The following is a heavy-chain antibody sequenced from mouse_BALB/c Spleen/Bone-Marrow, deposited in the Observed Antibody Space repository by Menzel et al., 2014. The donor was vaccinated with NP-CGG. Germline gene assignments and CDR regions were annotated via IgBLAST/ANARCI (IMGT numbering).Heavy chain of an antibody. D-gene: IGHD2-4*01. CDR1: GYTFTDYY. CDR2: VNPYNGGT. Sequence: EVQLQQSGPELVKPGASVKMSCKASGYTFTDYYMDWVKQSHGESFEWIGRVNPYNGGTSYNQKFKGKATLTVDKSSSTAYMELNSLTSEDSAVYYCAPSTMITTSWYFDVWGAGTTVTVSS. CDR3: APSTMITTSWYFDV. V-gene: IGHV1-19*01. J-gene: IGHJ1*01.